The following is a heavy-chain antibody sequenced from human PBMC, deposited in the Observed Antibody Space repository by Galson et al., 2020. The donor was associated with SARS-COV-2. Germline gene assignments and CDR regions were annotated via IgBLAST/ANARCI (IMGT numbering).Heavy chain of an antibody. Sequence: ASVKVSCKASGYTFTSYYLHWVRQAPVQGLERVGIINPRDDITAYAQNFQGSLTITANKFTSTTYMEVRSLRSEDTAVYYCARNLIVVPAAISRLSELYYYGMDVWGQGTTVTVSS. CDR2: INPRDDIT. J-gene: IGHJ6*02. D-gene: IGHD2-2*02. CDR1: GYTFTSYY. CDR3: ARNLIVVPAAISRLSELYYYGMDV. V-gene: IGHV1-46*01.